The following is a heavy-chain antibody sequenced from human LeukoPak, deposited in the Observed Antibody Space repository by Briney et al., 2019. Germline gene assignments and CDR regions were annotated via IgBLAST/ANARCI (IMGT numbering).Heavy chain of an antibody. CDR3: ARDRSDYRPMRALNFDY. CDR2: INPNSGGT. J-gene: IGHJ4*02. V-gene: IGHV1-2*02. Sequence: ASVKVSCKASGYTFTGYYMHWVRQAPGQGLEWMGWINPNSGGTNYAQKFQGRVTMTRDTSISTAYMELSRLRSDDTAVYYCARDRSDYRPMRALNFDYWGQGTLVTVSS. CDR1: GYTFTGYY. D-gene: IGHD4-11*01.